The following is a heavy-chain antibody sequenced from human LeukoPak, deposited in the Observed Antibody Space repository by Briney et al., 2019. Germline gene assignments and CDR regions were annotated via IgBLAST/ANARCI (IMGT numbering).Heavy chain of an antibody. CDR1: GYTFTSYG. CDR2: INLNSGGT. CDR3: ARDEAASRLNSFDY. D-gene: IGHD6-6*01. Sequence: ASVKVSCKASGYTFTSYGISWVRQAPGQGLEWMGYINLNSGGTNYAQKFLDRLTMTRDTSISTAYMELSGLRSDDTAVYYCARDEAASRLNSFDYWGQGTLVTVSS. J-gene: IGHJ4*02. V-gene: IGHV1-2*02.